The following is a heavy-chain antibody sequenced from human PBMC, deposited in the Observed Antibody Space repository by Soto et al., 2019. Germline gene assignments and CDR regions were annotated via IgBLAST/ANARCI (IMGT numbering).Heavy chain of an antibody. CDR3: VRIRYQLPSSVLWLDP. CDR1: GGFLSESY. V-gene: IGHV4-34*01. CDR2: INHVGGT. D-gene: IGHD3-16*01. Sequence: PSETLSLTCAVYGGFLSESYWTWIRQPPGKGLEWIGEINHVGGTKYNPSLKSRVPMSVDTSQNQFSLRLISVTAADTAMYFCVRIRYQLPSSVLWLDPWGQGTPVTVSS. J-gene: IGHJ5*02.